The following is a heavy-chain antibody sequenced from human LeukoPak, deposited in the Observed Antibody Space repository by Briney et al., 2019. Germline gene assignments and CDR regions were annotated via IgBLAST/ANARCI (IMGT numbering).Heavy chain of an antibody. J-gene: IGHJ4*02. D-gene: IGHD3-10*01. Sequence: SETLSLTCAVYGGSFSGYYWSWIRQPPGKGLEWIGEINHSGSTNYNPSLKSRVTISVGTSKNQFSLKLSSVTAADTAVYYCARGRRTMVRGVIKQAHYFDYWGQGTLVTVSS. V-gene: IGHV4-34*01. CDR2: INHSGST. CDR3: ARGRRTMVRGVIKQAHYFDY. CDR1: GGSFSGYY.